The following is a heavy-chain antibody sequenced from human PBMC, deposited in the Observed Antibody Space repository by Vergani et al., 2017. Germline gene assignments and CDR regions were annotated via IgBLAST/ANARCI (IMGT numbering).Heavy chain of an antibody. CDR2: IYYSGST. Sequence: QVQLQESGPGLVKPSETLSLTCTVSGGSISSYHWSWIRQPPGKGLEWIGYIYYSGSTNYNPSLKSRVTISVDTSKNQFSLKLSSVTAADTAVYYCARVRLVPAAIYFMDVWGKGTTVTVSS. V-gene: IGHV4-59*01. CDR3: ARVRLVPAAIYFMDV. CDR1: GGSISSYH. J-gene: IGHJ6*03. D-gene: IGHD2-2*01.